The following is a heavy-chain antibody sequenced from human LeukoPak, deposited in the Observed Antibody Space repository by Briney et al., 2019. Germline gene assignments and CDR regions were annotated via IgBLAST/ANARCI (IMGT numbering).Heavy chain of an antibody. CDR2: IYYSGST. D-gene: IGHD3-16*01. V-gene: IGHV4-59*12. Sequence: PSETLSLTCTVSGGSISSYYWSWIRQPPGKGLEWIGYIYYSGSTNYNPSLKSRVTISVDTSKNQFSLKLSSVTAADTAVYYCAREADYRNWFDPWGQGTLVTVSS. CDR1: GGSISSYY. CDR3: AREADYRNWFDP. J-gene: IGHJ5*02.